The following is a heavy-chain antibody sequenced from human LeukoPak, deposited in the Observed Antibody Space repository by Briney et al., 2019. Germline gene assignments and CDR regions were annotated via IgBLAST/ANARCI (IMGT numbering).Heavy chain of an antibody. D-gene: IGHD6-13*01. CDR2: IYYSGST. Sequence: PSETLSLTCTVSGGSISSSSYYWGWIRQPPGKGLEWIGSIYYSGSTYYNPSLKSRVTISVDTSKNQFSLKLSSVTAADTAVYYCARERYSSSWYVRGPRYRDYWGQGTLVTVSS. CDR1: GGSISSSSYY. CDR3: ARERYSSSWYVRGPRYRDY. J-gene: IGHJ4*02. V-gene: IGHV4-39*07.